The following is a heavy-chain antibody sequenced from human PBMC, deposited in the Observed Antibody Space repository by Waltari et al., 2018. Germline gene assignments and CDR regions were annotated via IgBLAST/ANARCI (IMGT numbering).Heavy chain of an antibody. J-gene: IGHJ4*02. V-gene: IGHV4-39*07. D-gene: IGHD6-6*01. CDR1: VGPISSSSYY. CDR3: AGTRGQLVGHFDY. CDR2: IYYSGST. Sequence: QLQLQESGPGLVKPSETLSPTCTALVGPISSSSYYWGWIPQPPGKGLEWIGSIYYSGSTYYNPSLKSRVTISVDTSKNQFSLKLSSVTAADTAVYYCAGTRGQLVGHFDYWGQGTLVTVSS.